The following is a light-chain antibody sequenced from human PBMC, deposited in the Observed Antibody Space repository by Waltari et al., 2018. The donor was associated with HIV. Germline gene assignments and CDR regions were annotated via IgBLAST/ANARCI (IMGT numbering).Light chain of an antibody. CDR3: QQYGSSPRT. CDR2: GAS. Sequence: ELVLTQSPGTLSLSPGGRATLSCRASQSVSSSYLAWYQQKPGQAPRLLIYGASSRATGIPDRFSGSGSGTDFTLTISRLEPEDFAVYYCQQYGSSPRTFGQGTKLEIK. CDR1: QSVSSSY. J-gene: IGKJ2*01. V-gene: IGKV3-20*01.